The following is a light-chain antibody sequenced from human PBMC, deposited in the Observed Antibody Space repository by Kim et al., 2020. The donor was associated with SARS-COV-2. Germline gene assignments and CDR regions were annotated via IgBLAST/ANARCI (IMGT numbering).Light chain of an antibody. CDR3: QQYNNWPLT. CDR1: QSVSSN. J-gene: IGKJ4*01. V-gene: IGKV3-15*01. Sequence: VSLGERATLSCRASQSVSSNLAWYQQKPGQAPRLLIYGASTRATGIPARFSGSGSGTEFTLTISSLQSEDFAVYYCQQYNNWPLTFGGGTKVDIK. CDR2: GAS.